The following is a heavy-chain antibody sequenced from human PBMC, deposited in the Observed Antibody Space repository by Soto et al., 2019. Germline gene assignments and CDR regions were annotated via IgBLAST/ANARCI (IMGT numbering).Heavy chain of an antibody. CDR1: NGSLSIYY. J-gene: IGHJ4*02. CDR3: ARGRPYGYNY. V-gene: IGHV4-34*01. D-gene: IGHD5-18*01. Sequence: SETLSLTCTVYNGSLSIYYWAWIRQSPGKGLEWIGEVNHRGSTNYNPSLNSRVSLSLDTSKNQVSLRLTSVTAADTAVYYCARGRPYGYNYWGQGTLVTVSS. CDR2: VNHRGST.